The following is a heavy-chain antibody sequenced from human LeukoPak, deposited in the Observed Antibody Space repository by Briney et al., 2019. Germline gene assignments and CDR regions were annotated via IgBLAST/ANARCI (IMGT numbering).Heavy chain of an antibody. CDR3: ARDGAARPY. CDR2: IYHSGST. CDR1: GGSISSGGYY. J-gene: IGHJ4*02. D-gene: IGHD6-6*01. V-gene: IGHV4-30-2*01. Sequence: PSETLSLTCTVSGGSISSGGYYWSWIRQPPGKGLEWIGYIYHSGSTYYNPSLKSRVTISVDRSKNQFSLKLSSVTAADTAVYYCARDGAARPYWGQGTLVTVSS.